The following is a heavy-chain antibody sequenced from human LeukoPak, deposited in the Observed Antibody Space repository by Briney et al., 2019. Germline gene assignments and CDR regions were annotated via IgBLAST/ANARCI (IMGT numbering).Heavy chain of an antibody. CDR2: INHSGST. CDR3: ARENWFDC. Sequence: PSETLSLTCAVYGGSFSGYYWSWIRQPPGKGLEWIGEINHSGSTNYNPSLKSRVTISVDTSKNQFSLKLSSVTAADTAVYYCARENWFDCWGQGTLVTVSS. J-gene: IGHJ5*01. CDR1: GGSFSGYY. V-gene: IGHV4-34*01.